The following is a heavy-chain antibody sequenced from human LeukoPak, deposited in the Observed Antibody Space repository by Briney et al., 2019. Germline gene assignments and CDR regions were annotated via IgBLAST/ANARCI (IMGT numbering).Heavy chain of an antibody. V-gene: IGHV5-10-1*01. CDR1: GSSFTSYW. CDR3: ATAPAWYGDFDY. D-gene: IGHD3-10*01. CDR2: IDPSDSYT. J-gene: IGHJ4*02. Sequence: GASLQISCKGSGSSFTSYWISWVRQLPGKGLEWMGRIDPSDSYTNYSPSFQGHVTISADKSISTAYLQWSSLKASDTAMYYCATAPAWYGDFDYWGQGTLVTVSS.